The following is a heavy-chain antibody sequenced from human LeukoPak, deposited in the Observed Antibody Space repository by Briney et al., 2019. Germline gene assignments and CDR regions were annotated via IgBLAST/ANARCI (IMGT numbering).Heavy chain of an antibody. CDR2: ISGSGSST. D-gene: IGHD3-16*01. J-gene: IGHJ3*01. V-gene: IGHV3-23*01. CDR1: GFTFKSYA. CDR3: AKKVGGVYAFDF. Sequence: GGSLRLSCAASGFTFKSYAMNWVRQAPGKGLEWASGISGSGSSTYYADSVKGRFTISRDNSKTTVYLQMDSLRAEDTAVYYCAKKVGGVYAFDFWGQGTMVTVSS.